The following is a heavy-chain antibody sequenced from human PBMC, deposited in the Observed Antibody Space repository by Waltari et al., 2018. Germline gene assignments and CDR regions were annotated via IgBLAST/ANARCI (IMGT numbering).Heavy chain of an antibody. V-gene: IGHV3-30*02. Sequence: QVNLVESGGGVVQPGGSLRPSCAPYGFPSSNFGMHWVRQAPGKGLEWVALIWFDGSDKFYADSVRGRFTISRDNSARTLYLDMDSLRLDDTAMYYCAKDAFGNTYLDFWGQGTLVTVSS. J-gene: IGHJ4*02. CDR3: AKDAFGNTYLDF. CDR1: GFPSSNFG. D-gene: IGHD2-2*02. CDR2: IWFDGSDK.